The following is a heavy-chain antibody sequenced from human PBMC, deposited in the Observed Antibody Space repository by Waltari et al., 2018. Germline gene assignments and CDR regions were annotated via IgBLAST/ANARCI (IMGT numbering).Heavy chain of an antibody. CDR2: LRSSGRPI. V-gene: IGHV3-11*01. CDR3: ARDPGLLISGVDY. Sequence: QVQLVESGGGLVKPGGSLRLSCAASGSIFRDDYLAWTRPAPGKGLEWVAYLRSSGRPIYYADAVKARFTISRDTAKNSLYLQMNSMRVEDTAVYYCARDPGLLISGVDYWGQGTLVTVSS. D-gene: IGHD3-10*01. CDR1: GSIFRDDY. J-gene: IGHJ4*02.